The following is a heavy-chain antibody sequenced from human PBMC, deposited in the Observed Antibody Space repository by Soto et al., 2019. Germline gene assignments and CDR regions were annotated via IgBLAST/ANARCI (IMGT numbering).Heavy chain of an antibody. CDR1: GGTCSSYA. D-gene: IGHD5-12*01. Sequence: GASVKVSCKASGGTCSSYAISWVRQAPGQGLEWMGGIIPIFGTANYAQKFQGRVTITADESTSTAYMELSSLRSEDTAVYYCAVEMATIPRHYYYGMDVWGQGTTVTVSS. CDR3: AVEMATIPRHYYYGMDV. V-gene: IGHV1-69*13. CDR2: IIPIFGTA. J-gene: IGHJ6*02.